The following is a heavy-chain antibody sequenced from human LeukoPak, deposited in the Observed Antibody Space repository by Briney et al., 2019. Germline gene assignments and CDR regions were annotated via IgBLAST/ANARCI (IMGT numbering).Heavy chain of an antibody. CDR1: GFTFDDYA. CDR2: ISWNSDNI. CDR3: ARANSGSYFGHFDY. Sequence: GRSLRLSCAASGFTFDDYAMHWVRQAPGKGLEWVSGISWNSDNIGYADSVKGRFTISRDNAKNSLYLQMSSLRAEDTALYYCARANSGSYFGHFDYWGQGTLVTVSS. D-gene: IGHD1-26*01. V-gene: IGHV3-9*01. J-gene: IGHJ4*02.